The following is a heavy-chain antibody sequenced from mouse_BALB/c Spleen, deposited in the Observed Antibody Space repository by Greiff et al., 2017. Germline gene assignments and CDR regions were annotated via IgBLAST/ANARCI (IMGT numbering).Heavy chain of an antibody. J-gene: IGHJ4*01. Sequence: EVMLVESGGGLVQPGGSRKLSCAASGFTFSSFGMHWVRQAPEKGLEWVAYISSGSSTIYYAETVKGRFTISRDNPKNTLFLQMTSLRSEDTAMYYCASGSTMITYDYAMDYWGQGTSVTVSS. CDR3: ASGSTMITYDYAMDY. V-gene: IGHV5-17*02. D-gene: IGHD2-4*01. CDR1: GFTFSSFG. CDR2: ISSGSSTI.